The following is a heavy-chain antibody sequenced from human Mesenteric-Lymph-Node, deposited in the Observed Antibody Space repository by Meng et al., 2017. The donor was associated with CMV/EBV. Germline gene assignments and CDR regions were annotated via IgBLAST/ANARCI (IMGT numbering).Heavy chain of an antibody. CDR2: IGGSGTTT. D-gene: IGHD1-26*01. J-gene: IGHJ4*02. CDR3: AKDYGGYSFPTLDY. CDR1: GFTFRSYV. V-gene: IGHV3-23*01. Sequence: GESLKISCAASGFTFRSYVMHWVRQAPGKGLEWVSVIGGSGTTTSYADSVQGRFTISRDNSKNTLYLQMDSLRVEDTAVYYCAKDYGGYSFPTLDYWGQGTLVTVSS.